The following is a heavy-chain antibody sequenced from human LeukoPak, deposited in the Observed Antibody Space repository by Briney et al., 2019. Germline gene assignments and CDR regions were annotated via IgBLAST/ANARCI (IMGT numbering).Heavy chain of an antibody. D-gene: IGHD3-9*01. V-gene: IGHV1-46*01. CDR2: INPSGGST. J-gene: IGHJ5*02. CDR1: GYTFTSYY. Sequence: ASVKVSCKASGYTFTSYYMHWVRQAPGQGLEWMGIINPSGGSTSYAQKFQGRVTMTRDTSTSTVYMELSSLRSEDTAVYYCARVREDHDILTGRGWFDPWGQGTLVTVSS. CDR3: ARVREDHDILTGRGWFDP.